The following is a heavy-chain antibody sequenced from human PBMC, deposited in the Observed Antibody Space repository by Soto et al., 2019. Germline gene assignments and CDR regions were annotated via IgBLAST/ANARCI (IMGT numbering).Heavy chain of an antibody. V-gene: IGHV1-69*13. CDR1: GGTFSSYA. CDR2: IIPIFGTA. CDR3: ARYQLRYYDSSGYPLGGYYFDY. J-gene: IGHJ4*02. D-gene: IGHD3-22*01. Sequence: ASVKVSCKASGGTFSSYAISWVRQAPGQGLEWMGGIIPIFGTANYAQKFQGRVTITADESTSTAYMELSSLRSEDTAVYYCARYQLRYYDSSGYPLGGYYFDYWGQGTLVTVSS.